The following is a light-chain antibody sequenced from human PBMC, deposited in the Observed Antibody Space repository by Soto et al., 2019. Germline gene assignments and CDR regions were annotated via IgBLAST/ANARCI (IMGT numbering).Light chain of an antibody. CDR3: SSYTSSSTLV. J-gene: IGLJ2*01. V-gene: IGLV2-14*01. CDR2: EVT. Sequence: QSALTQPASVSGSPGQSITISCTGTSNDIGADDFVSWYQHHPDKTPTLIIFEVTYRPTGISHRFSASKSGNTASLTISGLEAEDEAIYYCSSYTSSSTLVFGGGTKVTVL. CDR1: SNDIGADDF.